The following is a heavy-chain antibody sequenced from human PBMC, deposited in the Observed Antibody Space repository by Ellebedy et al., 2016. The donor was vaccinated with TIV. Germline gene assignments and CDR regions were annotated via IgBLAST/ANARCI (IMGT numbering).Heavy chain of an antibody. V-gene: IGHV3-21*01. D-gene: IGHD4-17*01. Sequence: PGGSLRLSCVASGFTFSDHSMSWVRQAPGRGLEWVSSISNTSAYADYGDSVKGRFTVSRDNAKNSLYLQMNSLRSEDTAVYYCARDSIDYCDTDCYSYFDNWGQGTLVTVSS. CDR1: GFTFSDHS. CDR2: ISNTSAYA. CDR3: ARDSIDYCDTDCYSYFDN. J-gene: IGHJ4*02.